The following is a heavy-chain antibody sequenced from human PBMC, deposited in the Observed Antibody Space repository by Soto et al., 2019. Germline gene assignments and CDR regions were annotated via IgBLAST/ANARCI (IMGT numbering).Heavy chain of an antibody. D-gene: IGHD3-10*01. CDR1: GDPITSDF. J-gene: IGHJ4*02. CDR3: ARTLSGFTYGSRQFYFDY. CDR2: VFPGGPT. V-gene: IGHV4-4*07. Sequence: SETLSLTCTVSGDPITSDFWTWLRQPAVNGLEWIGHVFPGGPTSHNSSLKSRVSMSIDTSKNQFSLTLTSVIAADTAVYYCARTLSGFTYGSRQFYFDYWGQGTLVTVSS.